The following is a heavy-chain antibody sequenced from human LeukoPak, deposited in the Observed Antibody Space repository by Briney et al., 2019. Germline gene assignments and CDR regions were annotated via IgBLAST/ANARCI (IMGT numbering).Heavy chain of an antibody. CDR2: ISFDGSNK. CDR3: AKRYSGYDYYFDY. CDR1: GFTFRSYG. D-gene: IGHD5-12*01. J-gene: IGHJ4*02. V-gene: IGHV3-30*18. Sequence: GGSLRLSCAASGFTFRSYGMHWVRQAPGKGLEWVALISFDGSNKYYADSVKGRFTISRDNSKNTLYLQMNSLRAEDTAVYYCAKRYSGYDYYFDYWGQETLVTVSS.